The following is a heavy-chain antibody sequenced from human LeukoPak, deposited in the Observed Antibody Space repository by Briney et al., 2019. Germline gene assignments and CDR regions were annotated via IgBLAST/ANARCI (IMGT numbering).Heavy chain of an antibody. CDR2: ISGSGGST. CDR1: GFTFSSYG. CDR3: AKDWSAIAAAGLFDY. D-gene: IGHD6-13*01. J-gene: IGHJ4*02. Sequence: GRSLRLSCAASGFTFSSYGMHWVRQAPGKGLEWVSAISGSGGSTYYADSVKGWFTISRDNSKNTLYLQMNSLRAEDTAVYYCAKDWSAIAAAGLFDYWGQGTLVTVSS. V-gene: IGHV3-23*01.